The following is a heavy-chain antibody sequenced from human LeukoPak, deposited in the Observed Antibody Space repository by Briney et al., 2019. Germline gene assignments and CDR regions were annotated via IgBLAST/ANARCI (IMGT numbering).Heavy chain of an antibody. J-gene: IGHJ4*02. V-gene: IGHV5-10-1*01. CDR3: ARRELTPKRFFDY. CDR1: GYSFTNYW. D-gene: IGHD4-23*01. CDR2: IDPSDSYT. Sequence: PGESLKISCKGSGYSFTNYWITWVRQMPGKGLEWMWRIDPSDSYTNYSPSFQGHVTISADKSIRTAYLQWSSLKASDTAMYYCARRELTPKRFFDYWGQGTLVTVSS.